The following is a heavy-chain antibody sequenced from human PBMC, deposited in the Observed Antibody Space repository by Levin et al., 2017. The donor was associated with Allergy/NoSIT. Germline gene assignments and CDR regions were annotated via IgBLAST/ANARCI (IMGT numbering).Heavy chain of an antibody. J-gene: IGHJ4*02. D-gene: IGHD2-2*02. V-gene: IGHV3-23*01. CDR2: ISGSGSGGIT. CDR3: AKVERYTSSLGPPLL. CDR1: GFTFSTYA. Sequence: GGSLRLSCTASGFTFSTYAMNWVRQAPGKGLEWVSAISGSGSGGITYYADSVKGRFTISRDNSKNTLFLQMNSLRAEDTAVYYCAKVERYTSSLGPPLLWGQGTLVTVSS.